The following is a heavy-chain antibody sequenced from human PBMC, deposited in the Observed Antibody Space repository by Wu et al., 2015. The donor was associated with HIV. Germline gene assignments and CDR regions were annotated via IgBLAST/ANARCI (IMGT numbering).Heavy chain of an antibody. CDR1: GYTFSDYY. D-gene: IGHD3-10*02. CDR3: AGCSDDTTGYDP. CDR2: VDPEDGET. J-gene: IGHJ5*02. V-gene: IGHV1-69-2*01. Sequence: EVHLVQSGAEVKRPGTTVKISCKVSGYTFSDYYIHWVQQAPGGGLEWMGLVDPEDGETIYAERFQGRVTITSDSSITTAFMEINGLTSADTAMYYCAGCSDDTTGYDPWGQGTQVTVLS.